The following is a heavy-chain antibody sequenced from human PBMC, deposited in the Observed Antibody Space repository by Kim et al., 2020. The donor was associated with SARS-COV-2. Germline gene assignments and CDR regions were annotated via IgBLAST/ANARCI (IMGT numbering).Heavy chain of an antibody. V-gene: IGHV3-73*01. D-gene: IGHD3-3*02. CDR3: TRVPGPALAFWDAYDI. Sequence: SVKGRFTHSGDDAKNAAYLQMNSLKTEDTAVYYCTRVPGPALAFWDAYDIWGQGTMVTVSS. J-gene: IGHJ3*02.